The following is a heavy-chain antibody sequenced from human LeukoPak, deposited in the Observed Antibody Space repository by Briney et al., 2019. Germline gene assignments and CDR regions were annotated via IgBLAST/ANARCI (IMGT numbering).Heavy chain of an antibody. CDR3: ARVRGAITYYPDY. Sequence: GGSLRLSCVASGFSFSTYAGGWVRQAPGKGLEWVSVIGDSGGRTHYADSVKGRFTISRDNSRNTLYLQMNSLRDEDTAIYYCARVRGAITYYPDYCGQGTLVTVSS. J-gene: IGHJ4*02. V-gene: IGHV3-23*01. CDR1: GFSFSTYA. D-gene: IGHD1-26*01. CDR2: IGDSGGRT.